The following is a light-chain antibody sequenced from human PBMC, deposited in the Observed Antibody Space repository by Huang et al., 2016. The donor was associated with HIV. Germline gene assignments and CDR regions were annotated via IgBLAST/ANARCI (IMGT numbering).Light chain of an antibody. CDR1: QSVGSK. CDR3: QQYNDWPPELS. Sequence: EIVLTQSPATLSVSPGERATLSCRASQSVGSKLAWYQQKPGQAPRRLLYGASTRAPDVPARFSGSGAGTDFTLTISSLQSEDFAVYFCQQYNDWPPELSFGGGTKVEI. V-gene: IGKV3-15*01. J-gene: IGKJ4*01. CDR2: GAS.